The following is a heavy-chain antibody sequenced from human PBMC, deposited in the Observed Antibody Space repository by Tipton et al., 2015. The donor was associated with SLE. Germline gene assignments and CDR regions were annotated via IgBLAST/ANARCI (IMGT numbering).Heavy chain of an antibody. Sequence: TLSLTCAVHGGSFSGYYWSWIRQPPGKGLEWIGEINHSGSTNYNPSLKSRVTISVDTSKNQFSLKLSSVTAADTAVYYCARGGTTVTAKVGLAYWYFDLWGRGTLVTVSS. CDR1: GGSFSGYY. J-gene: IGHJ2*01. D-gene: IGHD4-17*01. CDR2: INHSGST. CDR3: ARGGTTVTAKVGLAYWYFDL. V-gene: IGHV4-34*01.